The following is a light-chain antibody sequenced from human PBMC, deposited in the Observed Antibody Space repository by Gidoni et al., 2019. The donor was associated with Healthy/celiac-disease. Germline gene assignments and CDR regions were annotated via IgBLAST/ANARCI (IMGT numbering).Light chain of an antibody. CDR1: QSLLHSNGYNY. Sequence: DIVMTQSPLSLHVTPGEPAYISCRSSQSLLHSNGYNYLDWYLQKPGQSPQLLIYFGSNRASGVPDRFSGSGSGTDFTLKISRVEAEDVGVYYCMQALQTPYTFXQXTKLEIK. CDR3: MQALQTPYT. J-gene: IGKJ2*01. V-gene: IGKV2-28*01. CDR2: FGS.